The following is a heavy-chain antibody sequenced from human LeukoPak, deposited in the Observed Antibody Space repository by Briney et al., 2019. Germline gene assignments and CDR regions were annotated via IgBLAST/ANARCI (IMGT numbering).Heavy chain of an antibody. J-gene: IGHJ4*02. Sequence: SETLSLTCTVSGGSISSYYWSWIRQPPGKGLEWIAYISYSGSTNYNPSLKSRVTISVDTSKNQFSLKLSSVTAADTAVYYCAREQRGYSGYDPSAFDYWGQGTLVTVSS. CDR1: GGSISSYY. CDR2: ISYSGST. CDR3: AREQRGYSGYDPSAFDY. V-gene: IGHV4-59*01. D-gene: IGHD5-12*01.